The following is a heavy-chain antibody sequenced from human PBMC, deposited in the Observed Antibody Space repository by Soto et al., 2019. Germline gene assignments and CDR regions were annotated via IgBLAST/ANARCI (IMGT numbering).Heavy chain of an antibody. Sequence: EVQLLESGGGLVQPGGSLRLSCAASGFTFSTYAMSWVRQGPGKGPEWVSGIGGSETDTHYADSVKGRFTISRDNSKSTLLLQMTSLGADDTAVYYCVKDRMSYNSVWDPFDIWGQGTMVIVSS. J-gene: IGHJ3*02. V-gene: IGHV3-23*01. CDR3: VKDRMSYNSVWDPFDI. CDR2: IGGSETDT. D-gene: IGHD1-26*01. CDR1: GFTFSTYA.